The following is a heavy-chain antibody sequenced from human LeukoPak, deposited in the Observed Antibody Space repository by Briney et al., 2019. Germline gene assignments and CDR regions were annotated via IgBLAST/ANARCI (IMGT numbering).Heavy chain of an antibody. CDR3: AREIRYYFDY. D-gene: IGHD4-17*01. J-gene: IGHJ4*02. CDR2: IIPIFGTA. CDR1: GGTFSSYA. V-gene: IGHV1-69*13. Sequence: RASVKVSCKASGGTFSSYAISWVRQAPGQGLEWMGGIIPIFGTANYAQKFQGRVTITADESTSTAYMELSSLRSEDTAVYYCAREIRYYFDYWGQGTLVTVSS.